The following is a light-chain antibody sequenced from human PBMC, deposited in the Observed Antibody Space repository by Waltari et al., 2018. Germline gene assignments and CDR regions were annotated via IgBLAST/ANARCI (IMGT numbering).Light chain of an antibody. V-gene: IGKV1-5*03. CDR3: LQYNGEPRT. J-gene: IGKJ1*01. CDR1: QNINTW. CDR2: KAS. Sequence: DIQMTQSPSTLSDSVGDRVTITCRASQNINTWLAWHQQKPGKAPKLLIYKASSLESGVPSRFSGSGSGTEYTLTISSLQPDDFATYYCLQYNGEPRTFGQGTKVEVK.